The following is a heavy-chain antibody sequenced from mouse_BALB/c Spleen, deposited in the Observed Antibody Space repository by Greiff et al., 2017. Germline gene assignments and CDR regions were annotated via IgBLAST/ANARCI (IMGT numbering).Heavy chain of an antibody. CDR3: ARSKRYDWFAD. D-gene: IGHD2-14*01. Sequence: EVKLMESGGGLVKPGGSLKLSCAASGFTFSDYYMYWVRQTPEKRLEWVATISDGGSYTYYPDSVKGRFTISRDNAKNNLYLQMSSLKSEDTAMYYCARSKRYDWFADWGQGTLVTVSA. CDR2: ISDGGSYT. CDR1: GFTFSDYY. V-gene: IGHV5-4*02. J-gene: IGHJ3*01.